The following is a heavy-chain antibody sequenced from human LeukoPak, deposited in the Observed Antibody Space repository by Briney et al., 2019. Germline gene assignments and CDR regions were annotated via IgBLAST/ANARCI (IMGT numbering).Heavy chain of an antibody. D-gene: IGHD2-8*01. Sequence: ASVKVSCKASGYTFTSNALGWVRQARGQGLEWMGWINTNTGNPTYAQGFTGRFVFSLDTSDNTAYLQISSLQAEDTAVYYCASFFCTSGLCYYLDYWGQGTLVTVSS. CDR1: GYTFTSNA. CDR3: ASFFCTSGLCYYLDY. J-gene: IGHJ4*02. V-gene: IGHV7-4-1*02. CDR2: INTNTGNP.